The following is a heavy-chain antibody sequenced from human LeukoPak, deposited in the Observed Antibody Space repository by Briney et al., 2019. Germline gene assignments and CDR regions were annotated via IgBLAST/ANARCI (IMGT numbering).Heavy chain of an antibody. D-gene: IGHD3-10*01. CDR2: IIPIFDTA. CDR1: GGTFSSYA. V-gene: IGHV1-69*05. Sequence: ASVKVSCKASGGTFSSYAISWVRQAPGQGLEWMGRIIPIFDTANYAQKFQGRVTITTDESTSTAYTELSSLRSEDTAVYYCARAFGEFYYFDYWGQGTLVTVSS. CDR3: ARAFGEFYYFDY. J-gene: IGHJ4*02.